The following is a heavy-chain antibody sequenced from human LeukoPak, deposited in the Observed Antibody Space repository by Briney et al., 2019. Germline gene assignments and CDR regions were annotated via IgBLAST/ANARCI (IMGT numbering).Heavy chain of an antibody. CDR3: ARDMYSSSFPPFDY. CDR1: GYTFTGYY. J-gene: IGHJ4*02. D-gene: IGHD6-6*01. V-gene: IGHV1-2*02. Sequence: GASVKVSCKASGYTFTGYYMHWVRQAPGQGLEWMGWINPNSGGTNYAQKFQGRVTMTRDTSISTAYMELSRQRTDDAAVYYCARDMYSSSFPPFDYWGQGTLVTVSS. CDR2: INPNSGGT.